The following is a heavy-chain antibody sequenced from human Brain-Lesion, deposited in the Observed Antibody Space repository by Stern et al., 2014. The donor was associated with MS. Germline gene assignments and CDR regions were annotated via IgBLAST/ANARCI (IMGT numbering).Heavy chain of an antibody. D-gene: IGHD2-15*01. J-gene: IGHJ5*02. CDR1: GGSVSSTSYA. CDR3: AGEEDIRYCSGGSCTGNWFDP. CDR2: ISYSGNT. Sequence: QLQLQESGPGLVKPSETLSLTCTVAGGSVSSTSYAWAWIRQPPGKGLEWIGTISYSGNTYYSPSLKSRITISLDTSKNQFSLRLRSVTAADTAVYYCAGEEDIRYCSGGSCTGNWFDPWGQGTLVTVSS. V-gene: IGHV4-39*01.